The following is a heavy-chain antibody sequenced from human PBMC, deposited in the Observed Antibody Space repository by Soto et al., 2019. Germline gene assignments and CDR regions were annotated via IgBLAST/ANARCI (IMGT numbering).Heavy chain of an antibody. CDR2: INHSGST. CDR1: GASFNGYY. Sequence: QVQLQQWGAGLLKPSETLSLTCAVHGASFNGYYWAWICQSPGKGLEWIEEINHSGSTNYNPSLKRRVTISVDKSKNEFSLKLSSVTAADTAIYYCARRVVGAMGSFQDWGQGTLVTVSS. CDR3: ARRVVGAMGSFQD. D-gene: IGHD1-26*01. V-gene: IGHV4-34*01. J-gene: IGHJ1*01.